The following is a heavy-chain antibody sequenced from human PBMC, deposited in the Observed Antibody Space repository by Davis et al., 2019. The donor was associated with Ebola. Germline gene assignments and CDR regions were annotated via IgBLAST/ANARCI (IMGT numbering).Heavy chain of an antibody. D-gene: IGHD1-1*01. Sequence: SETLSLTCAVYGGSFSGYYWSWIRQPPGKGLEWIGEINHSGSTNYNPSLKSRVTISVDTSKNQFSLKLSSVTAADTAVYYCARGGNWNYYGMDVWGQGTTVTVSS. CDR3: ARGGNWNYYGMDV. J-gene: IGHJ6*02. CDR1: GGSFSGYY. V-gene: IGHV4-34*01. CDR2: INHSGST.